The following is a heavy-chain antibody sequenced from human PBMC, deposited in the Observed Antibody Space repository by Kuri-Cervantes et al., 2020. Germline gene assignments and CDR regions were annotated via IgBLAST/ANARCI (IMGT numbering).Heavy chain of an antibody. CDR2: INWNGGST. Sequence: GESLKISCAASGFTFSSYAMSWVRQAPGKGLEWVSGINWNGGSTGYADSVKGRFTISRNNAKNSLYLQMNDLRPEDTALYYCARALYSGYNYVRDAFAVWGQGTKVTVSS. CDR3: ARALYSGYNYVRDAFAV. CDR1: GFTFSSYA. V-gene: IGHV3-20*04. J-gene: IGHJ3*01. D-gene: IGHD5-12*01.